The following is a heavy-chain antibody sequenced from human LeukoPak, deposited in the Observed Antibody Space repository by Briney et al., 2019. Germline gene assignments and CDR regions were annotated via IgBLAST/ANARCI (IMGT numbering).Heavy chain of an antibody. V-gene: IGHV3-23*01. Sequence: GGSLRLSCAPSGFTFSNYAMSWVRQAPGKGLEWVSAISETGGTIHYADSVRGRFIISRDNSKNTLYLQMNSLRAEDTAVYYCAREMTIITYSFDSWGQGTLVTISS. D-gene: IGHD5-24*01. CDR2: ISETGGTI. CDR3: AREMTIITYSFDS. J-gene: IGHJ4*02. CDR1: GFTFSNYA.